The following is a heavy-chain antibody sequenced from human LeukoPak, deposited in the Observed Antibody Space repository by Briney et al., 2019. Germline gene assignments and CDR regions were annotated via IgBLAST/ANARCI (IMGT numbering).Heavy chain of an antibody. V-gene: IGHV4-59*01. J-gene: IGHJ4*02. Sequence: SETLSLTCTVSGGSISSYYWSWIRKPPGKGLEWIGYIYYSGSTNYNPSLKSRVTISVDTSKNQFSLKLSSVTAADTAVYYCARGRYSGYDRVDYWGQGTLVTVSS. CDR1: GGSISSYY. D-gene: IGHD5-12*01. CDR3: ARGRYSGYDRVDY. CDR2: IYYSGST.